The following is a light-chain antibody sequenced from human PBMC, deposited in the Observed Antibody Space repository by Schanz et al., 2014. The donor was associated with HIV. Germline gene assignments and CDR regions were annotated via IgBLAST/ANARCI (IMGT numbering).Light chain of an antibody. CDR2: ANN. CDR1: SSNFRSNA. Sequence: QSVLTQPPSASGTPGQRVTISCSGSSSNFRSNAVNWYQQLPGTAPRLLIQANNQRPSGVPDRFSGSKSGTSASLAISGLRSEDEADFYCATWDDSLNGWVFGGGTKLTVL. J-gene: IGLJ3*02. CDR3: ATWDDSLNGWV. V-gene: IGLV1-44*01.